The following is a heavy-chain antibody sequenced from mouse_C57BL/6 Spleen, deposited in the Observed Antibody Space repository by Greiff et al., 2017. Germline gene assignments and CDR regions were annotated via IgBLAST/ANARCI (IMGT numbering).Heavy chain of an antibody. CDR1: GYTFTSYW. CDR2: IDPSDSYT. D-gene: IGHD1-1*01. CDR3: ARGGDYGSSYGKCDY. J-gene: IGHJ2*01. V-gene: IGHV1-69*01. Sequence: QVQLQQPGAELVMPGASVKLSCKASGYTFTSYWMHWVKQRPGQGLEWIGEIDPSDSYTNYNQKFKGKSTLTVDKSSSAAYMQLSSLTSEDSAVYYCARGGDYGSSYGKCDYWGQGTTLTVSS.